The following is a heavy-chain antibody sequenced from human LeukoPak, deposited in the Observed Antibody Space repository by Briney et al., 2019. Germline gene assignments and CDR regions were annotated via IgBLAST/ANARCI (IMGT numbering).Heavy chain of an antibody. CDR3: ARSSSSWSLPFDY. CDR1: GGSFSGYY. Sequence: SETLSLTCAVYGGSFSGYYWSWIRQPPGKGLGWIGEINHSGSTNYNPSLKSRVTISVDTSKNQFSLKLSSVTAADTAVYYCARSSSSWSLPFDYWGQGTLVTVSS. J-gene: IGHJ4*02. V-gene: IGHV4-34*01. CDR2: INHSGST. D-gene: IGHD6-13*01.